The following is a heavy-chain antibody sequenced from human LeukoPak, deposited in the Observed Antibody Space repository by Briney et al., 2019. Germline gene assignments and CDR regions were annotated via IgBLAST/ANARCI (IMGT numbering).Heavy chain of an antibody. V-gene: IGHV4-59*08. Sequence: SETLSLTCTVSGGSISSYYWSWIRQPPGKGLEWIGYIYYSGSTNYNPSLKSRVTISVDTSKNQFSLKLSSVTAADTAVYYCARLSHDFWSGPHIHDYYYYYMDVWGKGTTVTVSS. CDR1: GGSISSYY. J-gene: IGHJ6*03. CDR3: ARLSHDFWSGPHIHDYYYYYMDV. CDR2: IYYSGST. D-gene: IGHD3-3*01.